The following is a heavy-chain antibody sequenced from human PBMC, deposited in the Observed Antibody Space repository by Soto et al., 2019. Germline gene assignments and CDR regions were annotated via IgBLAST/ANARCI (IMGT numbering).Heavy chain of an antibody. Sequence: QVQLQESGPGLVKPSQTLSLTSTVYGGSISSGGYYWSWIRQHPGKGLEWIGYIYYSGSTYYNPSLKSRVTISVDTSKNQFSLKLSSVTAADTAVYYCARGAGSGRWLQFYFDYWGQGTLVTVSS. D-gene: IGHD5-12*01. CDR2: IYYSGST. CDR3: ARGAGSGRWLQFYFDY. J-gene: IGHJ4*02. V-gene: IGHV4-31*03. CDR1: GGSISSGGYY.